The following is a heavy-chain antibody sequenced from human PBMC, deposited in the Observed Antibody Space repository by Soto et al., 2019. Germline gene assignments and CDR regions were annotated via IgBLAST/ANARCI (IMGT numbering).Heavy chain of an antibody. V-gene: IGHV3-9*01. Sequence: SLRLSCAASGFTFDDYAMHWVRQAPGKGLEWVSGISWNSGSIGYADSVKGRFTISRDNAKNSLYLQMNSLRAEDTALYYCAKGRSGYDPVFDYWGQGTLVTVSS. CDR3: AKGRSGYDPVFDY. CDR1: GFTFDDYA. D-gene: IGHD5-12*01. J-gene: IGHJ4*02. CDR2: ISWNSGSI.